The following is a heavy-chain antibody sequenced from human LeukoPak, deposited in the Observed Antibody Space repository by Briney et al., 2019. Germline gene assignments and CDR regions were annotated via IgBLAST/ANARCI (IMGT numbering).Heavy chain of an antibody. J-gene: IGHJ4*02. D-gene: IGHD6-19*01. V-gene: IGHV4-34*01. CDR1: GGSLSGYY. CDR2: INHIGST. CDR3: ARGPNSTGWYPH. Sequence: PSETLSLTCSVYGGSLSGYYWSWIRQTPGKGLELIGEINHIGSTNYNPSLKSRVTISVDTSKNQFSLKLTSVTAADAAIYYCARGPNSTGWYPHWGQGTLVTVSS.